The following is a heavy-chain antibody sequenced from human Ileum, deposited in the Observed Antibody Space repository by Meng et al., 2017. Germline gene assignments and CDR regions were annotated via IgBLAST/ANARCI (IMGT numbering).Heavy chain of an antibody. CDR2: IHHSGRT. CDR3: VRGPARETHDFDY. J-gene: IGHJ4*02. D-gene: IGHD1-26*01. V-gene: IGHV4-34*01. CDR1: CGSFNDYY. Sequence: QVQANQWGAGLLQPSETLSLTCAVFCGSFNDYYGSWVRQSPGKGLEWIGQIHHSGRTNYKSSLERRVTISVDTSKSQFSLKLTSVTAADTAMYYCVRGPARETHDFDYWGQGALVTVSS.